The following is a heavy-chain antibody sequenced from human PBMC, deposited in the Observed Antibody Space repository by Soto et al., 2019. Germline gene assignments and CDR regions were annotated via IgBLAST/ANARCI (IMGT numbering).Heavy chain of an antibody. D-gene: IGHD4-17*01. CDR3: AIANYGDNDY. Sequence: QVQLVQSGAEVKRPGASVKVSCKASGYSFPSSTISWVRQAPGQGLEWMGWINAYNGNTKYTQKLQGRFTMTTETSTSTAYMELENLRSDDTAMYFCAIANYGDNDYWGQGTLVTVSS. V-gene: IGHV1-18*01. CDR1: GYSFPSST. J-gene: IGHJ4*02. CDR2: INAYNGNT.